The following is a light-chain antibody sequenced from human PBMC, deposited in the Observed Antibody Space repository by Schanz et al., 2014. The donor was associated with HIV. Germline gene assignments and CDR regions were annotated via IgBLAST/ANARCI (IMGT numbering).Light chain of an antibody. Sequence: QSVLTQPPSVSAAPGQKVTIACSGSAYNIGQNFVSWYQHLPGTAPKLLIYDNHERPSEIPDRFSGSKSGTSATLGITGLQTGDEADYYCGTWDSSLSAGYVIFGGGTKLTVL. J-gene: IGLJ2*01. CDR1: AYNIGQNF. V-gene: IGLV1-51*01. CDR3: GTWDSSLSAGYVI. CDR2: DNH.